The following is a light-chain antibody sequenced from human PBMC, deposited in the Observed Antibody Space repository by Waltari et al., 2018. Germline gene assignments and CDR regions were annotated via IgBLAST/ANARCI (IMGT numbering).Light chain of an antibody. Sequence: VLYSSNNKKHLGWFQQKPGQPPKRLLYWASTRRSGVPDRFSGSGSGTDFTLTISPLQADDVAVDYGQQDYGISWTFGQGTKVESK. CDR3: QQDYGISWT. J-gene: IGKJ1*01. CDR2: WAS. V-gene: IGKV4-1*01. CDR1: VLYSSNNKKH.